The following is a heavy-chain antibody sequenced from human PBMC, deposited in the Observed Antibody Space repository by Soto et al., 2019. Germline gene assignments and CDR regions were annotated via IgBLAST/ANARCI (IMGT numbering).Heavy chain of an antibody. CDR3: ARRGLVGTQGVDY. D-gene: IGHD3-10*01. Sequence: PGESLKISCKGSGYSFTSYWIGWVRQMPGKGLEWMGIIYPGDSDTTYSPSFQGQVTISADMSITTAYLQWSSLKASDTAIYYCARRGLVGTQGVDYWGQGTLVTVSS. V-gene: IGHV5-51*01. J-gene: IGHJ4*02. CDR1: GYSFTSYW. CDR2: IYPGDSDT.